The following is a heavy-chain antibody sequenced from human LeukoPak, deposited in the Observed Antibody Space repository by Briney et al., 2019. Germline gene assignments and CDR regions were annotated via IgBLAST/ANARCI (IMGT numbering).Heavy chain of an antibody. J-gene: IGHJ4*01. CDR3: ARLGGGYPLYFLDH. Sequence: PSEGLSLTFSVPGGSISSYLCGWGRQPPAKGLGWVGYIPYSGRTNYNPAHKSRVTISVDTSKNQFSLKLRSLTAAHTAVYYCARLGGGYPLYFLDHWGQGTLVTVSS. CDR1: GGSISSYL. CDR2: IPYSGRT. V-gene: IGHV4-59*08. D-gene: IGHD5-24*01.